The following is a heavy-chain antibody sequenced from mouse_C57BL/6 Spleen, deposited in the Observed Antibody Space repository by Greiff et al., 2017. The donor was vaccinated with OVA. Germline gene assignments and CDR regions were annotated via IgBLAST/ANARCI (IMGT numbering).Heavy chain of an antibody. J-gene: IGHJ1*03. CDR3: ARGGWDYWYFDV. V-gene: IGHV1-80*01. CDR1: GYAFSSYW. CDR2: IYPGDGDT. Sequence: QVQLQQPGAELVKPGASVKISCKASGYAFSSYWMNWVKQRPGKGLEWIGQIYPGDGDTNYNGKFKGKATLTADKSSSTAYMQLSSLTSEDSAVYFCARGGWDYWYFDVWGTGTTVTVSS. D-gene: IGHD4-1*01.